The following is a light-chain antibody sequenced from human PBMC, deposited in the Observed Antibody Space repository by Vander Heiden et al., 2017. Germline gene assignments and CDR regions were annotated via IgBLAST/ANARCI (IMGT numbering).Light chain of an antibody. J-gene: IGKJ1*01. V-gene: IGKV2-28*01. Sequence: DIVMTQSPLSLPVTPGAPASTSCRSSQSLLHSNGYNYLDWYLQKPGQSPQLLIYLGSNRAAGVPDRFSGSGSGTDFTLKISRVEAEDVGVYYCMQALQTPWTFGQGTKVEIK. CDR3: MQALQTPWT. CDR2: LGS. CDR1: QSLLHSNGYNY.